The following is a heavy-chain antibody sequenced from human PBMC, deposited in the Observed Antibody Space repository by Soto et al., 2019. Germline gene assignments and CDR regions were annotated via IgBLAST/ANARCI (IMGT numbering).Heavy chain of an antibody. CDR2: ISSSSSTI. D-gene: IGHD3-10*01. CDR3: ARALWLNYYYGMDV. J-gene: IGHJ6*02. CDR1: GFTFSSYS. Sequence: PGGSLRLSCAASGFTFSSYSMNWVRQAPGKGLEWVSYISSSSSTIYYADSVKGRFTISRDNAKNSLYLQMNSLRDEDTAVYYCARALWLNYYYGMDVWGQGTTVTVS. V-gene: IGHV3-48*02.